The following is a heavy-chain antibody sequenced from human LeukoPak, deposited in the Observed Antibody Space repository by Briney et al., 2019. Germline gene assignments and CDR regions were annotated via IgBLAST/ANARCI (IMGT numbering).Heavy chain of an antibody. CDR1: GGSVSSGSYY. V-gene: IGHV4-61*01. CDR2: IYHSGST. Sequence: SETLSLTCTVSGGSVSSGSYYWSWIRQPPGKGLEWIGYIYHSGSTNYNPSLKSRVTISVDTSKNQFSLKLSSVTAADTAVYYCARSGTTVVTPIDYWGQGTLVTVSS. D-gene: IGHD4-23*01. CDR3: ARSGTTVVTPIDY. J-gene: IGHJ4*02.